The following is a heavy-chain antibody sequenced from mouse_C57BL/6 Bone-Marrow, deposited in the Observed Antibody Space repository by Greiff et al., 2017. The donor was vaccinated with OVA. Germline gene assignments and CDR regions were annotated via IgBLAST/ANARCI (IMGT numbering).Heavy chain of an antibody. Sequence: QVQLKQPGAELVKPGASVKLSCKASGYTFTSYWMQWVKQRPGQGLEWIREIDPSDSYTNYNQKFKGKATLTVDTSSSTAYMQLSSLTSEDSAVYYCAREGTTVVGDYWGQGTTLTVSS. D-gene: IGHD1-1*01. CDR2: IDPSDSYT. V-gene: IGHV1-50*01. J-gene: IGHJ2*01. CDR1: GYTFTSYW. CDR3: AREGTTVVGDY.